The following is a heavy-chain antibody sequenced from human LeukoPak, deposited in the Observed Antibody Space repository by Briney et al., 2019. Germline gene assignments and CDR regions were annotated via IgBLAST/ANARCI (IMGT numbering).Heavy chain of an antibody. CDR1: GYTFTTYG. J-gene: IGHJ6*02. V-gene: IGHV1-18*01. CDR3: ARDRTIPHYYGMDV. CDR2: INPYNGDT. Sequence: ASVKVSCKASGYTFTTYGISWVRQAPGQGLEWMGWINPYNGDTNYAQKLQGRVTMTTDTSTSTAYMELRSLRAEDTAVYYCARDRTIPHYYGMDVWGQGTTVTVSS. D-gene: IGHD5-24*01.